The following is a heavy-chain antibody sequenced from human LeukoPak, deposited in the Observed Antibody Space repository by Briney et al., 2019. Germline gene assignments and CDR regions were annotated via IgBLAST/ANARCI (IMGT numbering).Heavy chain of an antibody. CDR1: GGTFSSYA. CDR3: AREIRYYDSSGYRGMDV. V-gene: IGHV1-69*13. J-gene: IGHJ6*02. Sequence: SVNVSCKASGGTFSSYAISWVRQAPGQGLEWMGGIIPIFGTANYAQKFQGRVTITADESTSTAYMELSSLRSEDTAVYYCAREIRYYDSSGYRGMDVWGQGTTVTVSS. D-gene: IGHD3-22*01. CDR2: IIPIFGTA.